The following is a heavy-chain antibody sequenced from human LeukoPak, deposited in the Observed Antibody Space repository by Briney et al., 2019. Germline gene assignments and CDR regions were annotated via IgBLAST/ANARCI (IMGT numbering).Heavy chain of an antibody. J-gene: IGHJ4*02. Sequence: SSETLSLTCAVYGGSFIGYYWSWIRQPPGKGLEWIGEINHSGSTNYNPSLKSRVTISVDTSKNQFSLKLSSVTAADTAVYYCARSKLYYYDSSGYKHWGQGTLVTVSS. V-gene: IGHV4-34*01. CDR3: ARSKLYYYDSSGYKH. D-gene: IGHD3-22*01. CDR1: GGSFIGYY. CDR2: INHSGST.